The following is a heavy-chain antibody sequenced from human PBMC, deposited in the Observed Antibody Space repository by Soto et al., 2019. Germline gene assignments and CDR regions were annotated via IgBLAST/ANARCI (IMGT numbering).Heavy chain of an antibody. V-gene: IGHV4-38-2*02. Sequence: LSLTCTVSNYSISNPHYWGWIRQPPGKRPEWIASMYHGGNTFYNPSLKSRITMSMDTSKNQFSLKLRFMTAADTAVYYCARAHTMVVAGSTFDYWGHGALVTVSS. J-gene: IGHJ4*01. D-gene: IGHD2-21*02. CDR1: NYSISNPHY. CDR2: MYHGGNT. CDR3: ARAHTMVVAGSTFDY.